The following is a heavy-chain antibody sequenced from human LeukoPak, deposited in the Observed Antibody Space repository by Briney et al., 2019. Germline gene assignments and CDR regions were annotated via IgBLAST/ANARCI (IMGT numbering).Heavy chain of an antibody. D-gene: IGHD3-10*01. V-gene: IGHV4-59*01. CDR1: GGSISSYY. J-gene: IGHJ4*02. CDR2: IYYSGST. Sequence: PSETLSLTCTVSGGSISSYYWSWIRQPPGKGLEWIGYIYYSGSTNYNPSPKSRVTISVDTSKNQFSLKLSSVTAADTAVYYCARVGYYGSGSYFFDYWGQGTLVTVSS. CDR3: ARVGYYGSGSYFFDY.